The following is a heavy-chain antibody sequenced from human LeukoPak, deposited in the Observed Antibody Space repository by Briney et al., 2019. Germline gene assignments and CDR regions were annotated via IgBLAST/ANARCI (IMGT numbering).Heavy chain of an antibody. V-gene: IGHV3-23*01. CDR2: ISGSGGGT. Sequence: GGSLRLSCAASGFTFSSYALNWVRQAPGKGLEWVSAISGSGGGTYYAASVKGRFTISRDNSKNTLYLQMNSLRAEDTAVYYRAKDDHGGSGWRDYFDYWGQGTLVTVSS. J-gene: IGHJ4*02. D-gene: IGHD6-19*01. CDR3: AKDDHGGSGWRDYFDY. CDR1: GFTFSSYA.